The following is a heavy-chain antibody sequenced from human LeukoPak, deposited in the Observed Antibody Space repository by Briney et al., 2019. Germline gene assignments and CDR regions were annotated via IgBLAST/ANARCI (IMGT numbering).Heavy chain of an antibody. V-gene: IGHV1-3*01. D-gene: IGHD3-22*01. CDR3: ARDAYYYDSSGYRY. CDR2: INAGNGNT. Sequence: ASVKVSCKASGYTFTSYAMHWVHQAPGQSLEWMGWINAGNGNTKYSQKFQGRVTITRDTSASTAYMELSSLRSEDTAVYYCARDAYYYDSSGYRYWGQGTLVTVSS. CDR1: GYTFTSYA. J-gene: IGHJ4*02.